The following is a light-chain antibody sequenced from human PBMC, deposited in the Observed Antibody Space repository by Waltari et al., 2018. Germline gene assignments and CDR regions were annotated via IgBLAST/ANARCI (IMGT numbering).Light chain of an antibody. Sequence: QSAPTQPPSVSGSPGQSVTISCTGTNSDVGSYNYVSWYQQHPGKAPKLMIYAVSNRPSGVSDRFSGSKSCNSASLTISGLQAEDESDYYCCSYTTSATWVFGGGTRLTVL. CDR3: CSYTTSATWV. V-gene: IGLV2-14*01. CDR2: AVS. J-gene: IGLJ2*01. CDR1: NSDVGSYNY.